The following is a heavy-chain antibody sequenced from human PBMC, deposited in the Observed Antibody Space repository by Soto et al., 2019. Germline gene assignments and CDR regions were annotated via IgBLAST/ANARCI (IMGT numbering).Heavy chain of an antibody. V-gene: IGHV1-69*01. CDR3: ASIYRAAGHFDY. J-gene: IGHJ4*02. CDR1: GGTFSSYA. D-gene: IGHD6-13*01. CDR2: IIPIFGTA. Sequence: QVQLVQSGAEVKKPGSPVKVSCKASGGTFSSYAISWVRQAPGQGLEWMGGIIPIFGTANYAKKFQGRVTITADESTSTAYMELSSLRSEDTAVYYCASIYRAAGHFDYWGQGTLVTVSS.